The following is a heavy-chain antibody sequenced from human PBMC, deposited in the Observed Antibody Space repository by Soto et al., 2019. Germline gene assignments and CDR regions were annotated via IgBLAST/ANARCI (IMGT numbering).Heavy chain of an antibody. Sequence: SETMSLTCAVYGGSFSGYYGSWIRQPPGKGLEWIGEINHSGSTNYNPSLKSRVTISVDTSKNQFSLKLSSVTAADTAVYYCARKRDYYMDVWGKGTTVTV. J-gene: IGHJ6*03. CDR2: INHSGST. V-gene: IGHV4-34*01. CDR3: ARKRDYYMDV. CDR1: GGSFSGYY.